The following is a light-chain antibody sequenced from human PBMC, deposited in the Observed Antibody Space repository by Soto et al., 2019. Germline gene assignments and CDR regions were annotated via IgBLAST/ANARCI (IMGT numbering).Light chain of an antibody. J-gene: IGKJ1*01. CDR2: ATS. Sequence: EIVLTQSPGTLSSSPGERATLSCRASQSIDNRYLAWYQHKPGQAPRLLIYATSSRATGIPDRFGGSGSGTDFTLTINRLEPEAFAVYYCQQYFGSSWTFGQGTKVDMK. CDR3: QQYFGSSWT. V-gene: IGKV3-20*01. CDR1: QSIDNRY.